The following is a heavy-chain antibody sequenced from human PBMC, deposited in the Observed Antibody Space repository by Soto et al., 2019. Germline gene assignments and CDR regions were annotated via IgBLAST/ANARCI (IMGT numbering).Heavy chain of an antibody. V-gene: IGHV4-59*08. J-gene: IGHJ4*02. CDR2: IYYSGST. CDR1: GGSIRRYY. CDR3: ARRWGSGFDY. Sequence: QVQLQEPGPGLVKPSETLSLTCTVSGGSIRRYYWSWIRQPPRKGLEWIGYIYYSGSTNYNPSLNSRVTISVDTSKNQFSLKLSSVAAADTAVYYCARRWGSGFDYWGQGTLVTVSS. D-gene: IGHD3-10*01.